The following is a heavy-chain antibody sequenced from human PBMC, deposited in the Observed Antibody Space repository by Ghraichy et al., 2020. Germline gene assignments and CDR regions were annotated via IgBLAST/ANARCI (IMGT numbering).Heavy chain of an antibody. V-gene: IGHV4-59*08. J-gene: IGHJ6*02. CDR3: ARRLPGYYYYGMDV. CDR2: IYYSGST. CDR1: GGSISSYY. Sequence: SQTLSLTCTVSGGSISSYYWSWIRQPPGKGLEWIGYIYYSGSTNYNPSLKSRVTISVDTSKNQLSLKLSSVTAADTAVYYCARRLPGYYYYGMDVWGQGTTVTVSS.